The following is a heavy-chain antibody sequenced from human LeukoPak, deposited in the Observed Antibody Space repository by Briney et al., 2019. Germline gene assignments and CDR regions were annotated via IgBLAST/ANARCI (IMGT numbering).Heavy chain of an antibody. Sequence: SETMSLTCTVSGGSISSYYWSWIRQPPGKGLEWIGSLYYSGNTYYNSSLKSRVTISVDTSRNQFSLRLTSVTAADTSVYYCTRHEGRNRGNMVIVPAAIINWGQGTLVTVSS. CDR2: LYYSGNT. CDR1: GGSISSYY. V-gene: IGHV4-59*05. CDR3: TRHEGRNRGNMVIVPAAIIN. J-gene: IGHJ4*02. D-gene: IGHD2-2*02.